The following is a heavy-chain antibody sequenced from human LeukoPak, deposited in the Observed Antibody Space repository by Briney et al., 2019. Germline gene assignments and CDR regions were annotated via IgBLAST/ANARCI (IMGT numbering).Heavy chain of an antibody. V-gene: IGHV4-39*01. J-gene: IGHJ3*02. CDR1: GGSISSISYY. CDR3: ASVVVIARDAFDI. CDR2: IYYRVST. D-gene: IGHD2-21*01. Sequence: SETLSLTCTVSGGSISSISYYWGWIRQPPGKGLEWIGSIYYRVSTYYNPSLKSRVTISVDTSKSQSSLKLSSVTAAATAVYYCASVVVIARDAFDIWGQGTMVTVSS.